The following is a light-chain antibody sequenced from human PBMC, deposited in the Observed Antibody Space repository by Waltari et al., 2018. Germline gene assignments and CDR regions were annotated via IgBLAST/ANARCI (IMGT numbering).Light chain of an antibody. CDR3: QQYSSAPNT. J-gene: IGKJ2*01. V-gene: IGKV3-20*01. Sequence: DIVLTQSPGTLSLSPGERATLSCRASQSVSSTYLAWYQQKPGPAPRLLIYGVSSRATGIPDRFSGSGSGTDFTLTISRLDPEDFAVYFCQQYSSAPNTFGQGTKLEIK. CDR1: QSVSSTY. CDR2: GVS.